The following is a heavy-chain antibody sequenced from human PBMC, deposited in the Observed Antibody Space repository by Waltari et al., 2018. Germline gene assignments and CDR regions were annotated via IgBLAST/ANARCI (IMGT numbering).Heavy chain of an antibody. CDR2: IYHSGST. J-gene: IGHJ4*02. Sequence: QVQLQESGPGLVKPSETLSLTCAVSGYSISSGYYWGWIRQPPGKGLEWIGSIYHSGSTYYNPSLKSRVTISVDKSKNQFSLKLSSVTAADTAVYYCARPIYDILTGYYNGGFDYWGQGTLVTVSS. CDR1: GYSISSGYY. CDR3: ARPIYDILTGYYNGGFDY. D-gene: IGHD3-9*01. V-gene: IGHV4-38-2*01.